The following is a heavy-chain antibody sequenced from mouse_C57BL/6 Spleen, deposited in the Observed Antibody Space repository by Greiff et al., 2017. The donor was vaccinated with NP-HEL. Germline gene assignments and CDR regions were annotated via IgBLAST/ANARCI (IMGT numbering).Heavy chain of an antibody. CDR1: GYTFTNYW. J-gene: IGHJ4*01. Sequence: VQGVESGAELVRPGTSVKMSCKASGYTFTNYWIGWAKQRPGHGLEWIGDIYPGGGYTNYNEKFKGKATLTADKSSSTAYMQFSSLTSEDSAIYYCARIPVYYGSTRYYAMDYWGQGTSVTVSS. CDR3: ARIPVYYGSTRYYAMDY. V-gene: IGHV1-63*01. D-gene: IGHD1-1*01. CDR2: IYPGGGYT.